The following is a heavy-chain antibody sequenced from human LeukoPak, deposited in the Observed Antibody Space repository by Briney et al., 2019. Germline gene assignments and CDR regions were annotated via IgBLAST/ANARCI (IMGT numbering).Heavy chain of an antibody. Sequence: QSGGSLRLSCAASGFTFSSYWMSWVRQAPGKGLEWVANIKQDGSEKYYVDSVKGRFTISRDNAKNSLYLQMNSLRAEDTAVYYCARDAANYDSSGYYPSVVDYWGQGTLVTVSS. D-gene: IGHD3-22*01. J-gene: IGHJ4*02. V-gene: IGHV3-7*01. CDR3: ARDAANYDSSGYYPSVVDY. CDR2: IKQDGSEK. CDR1: GFTFSSYW.